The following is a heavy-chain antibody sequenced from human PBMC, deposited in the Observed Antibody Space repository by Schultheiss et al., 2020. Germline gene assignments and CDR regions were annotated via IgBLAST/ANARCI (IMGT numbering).Heavy chain of an antibody. CDR3: ARPAGTPSYMDV. V-gene: IGHV4-34*01. CDR2: INHRGST. CDR1: GGSFSGYY. Sequence: SETLSLTCAVYGGSFSGYYWSWIRQPPGKGLEWIGEINHRGSTNYNPSLKSRVTISVDTSKNQFSLKLSSVTAADTAVYYCARPAGTPSYMDVWGKGTTVTVSS. D-gene: IGHD6-19*01. J-gene: IGHJ6*03.